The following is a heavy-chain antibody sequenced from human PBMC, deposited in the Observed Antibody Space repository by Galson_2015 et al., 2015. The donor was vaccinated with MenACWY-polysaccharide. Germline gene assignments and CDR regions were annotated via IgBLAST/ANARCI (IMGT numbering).Heavy chain of an antibody. D-gene: IGHD6-19*01. CDR2: ISGSGGTT. CDR3: AKSASGWYWFDP. CDR1: GFTFTSYA. V-gene: IGHV3-23*01. Sequence: SLRLSCAASGFTFTSYAMSWVRQAPGKGLEWVSAISGSGGTTYHADSVKGRFTISRDNSKNTLSLQMNSLGAEDTAVYYCAKSASGWYWFDPWGQGTLVTVSS. J-gene: IGHJ5*02.